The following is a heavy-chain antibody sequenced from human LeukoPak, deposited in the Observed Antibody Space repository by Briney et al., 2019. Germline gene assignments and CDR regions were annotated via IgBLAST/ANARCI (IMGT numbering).Heavy chain of an antibody. Sequence: GESLKISCKGSGYTFTSYWIAWVRQMPGKGLDWMGIIYPGDSDTRYSPSFQGQVTISVDRSISTAYLQWSSLKASDSAMYYCARAQGYCSGGSCYSPPLDYWGQGTLVTVSS. J-gene: IGHJ4*02. CDR1: GYTFTSYW. V-gene: IGHV5-51*01. CDR3: ARAQGYCSGGSCYSPPLDY. D-gene: IGHD2-15*01. CDR2: IYPGDSDT.